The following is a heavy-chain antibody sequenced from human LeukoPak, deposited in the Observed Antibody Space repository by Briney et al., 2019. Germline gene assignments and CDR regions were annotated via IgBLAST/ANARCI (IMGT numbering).Heavy chain of an antibody. CDR1: GYTFTDYF. CDR2: MNPNSGNT. CDR3: ARGGFLEWS. V-gene: IGHV1-8*02. D-gene: IGHD3-3*01. J-gene: IGHJ5*02. Sequence: ASVKVSCKASGYTFTDYFIHWVRQAPGQGLEWMGWMNPNSGNTGYAQKFQGRVTMTRNTSISTAYMELSSLRSEDTAVYYCARGGFLEWSWGQGTLVTVSS.